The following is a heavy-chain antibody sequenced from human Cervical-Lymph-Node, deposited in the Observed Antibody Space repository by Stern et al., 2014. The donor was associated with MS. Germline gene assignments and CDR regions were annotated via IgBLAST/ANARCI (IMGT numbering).Heavy chain of an antibody. V-gene: IGHV5-51*04. Sequence: EVQLVQSGAEVKKPGESLKISCKGSGYSFTTFWIGWVRQMPGKGLEWMGIIFPDDSDTRYSPSFQGQVNISADKPTDTAYLQWSSLKASETATYYCARPLGSGWTAGWYSWGQGTRVTVSS. CDR3: ARPLGSGWTAGWYS. CDR1: GYSFTTFW. J-gene: IGHJ4*02. CDR2: IFPDDSDT. D-gene: IGHD6-19*01.